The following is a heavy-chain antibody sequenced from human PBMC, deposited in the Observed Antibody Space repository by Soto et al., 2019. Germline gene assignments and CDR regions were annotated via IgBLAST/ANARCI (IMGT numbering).Heavy chain of an antibody. CDR2: ISYDGSNK. CDR1: GFTFSSYG. CDR3: AKKRVPAAMTTAVDY. V-gene: IGHV3-30*18. J-gene: IGHJ4*02. D-gene: IGHD2-2*01. Sequence: GGSLRLSCAASGFTFSSYGMHWVRQAPGKGLEWVAVISYDGSNKYYADSVKGRFTISRDNSKNTLYLQMNSLRAEDTAVYYCAKKRVPAAMTTAVDYWGQGTLVTVSS.